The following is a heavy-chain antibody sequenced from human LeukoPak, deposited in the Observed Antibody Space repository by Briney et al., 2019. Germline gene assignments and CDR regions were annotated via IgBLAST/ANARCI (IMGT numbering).Heavy chain of an antibody. Sequence: GASVKVSCKASGYTFTSYDINWVRQATGQGREWMGWMNPNSGNTGYAQKFQGRVTMTRNTSISTAYMELSSLRSEDTAVYYCASSGFSFTDAGAAAGTLDWFDPWGQGTLVTVSS. CDR3: ASSGFSFTDAGAAAGTLDWFDP. CDR1: GYTFTSYD. J-gene: IGHJ5*02. D-gene: IGHD6-13*01. CDR2: MNPNSGNT. V-gene: IGHV1-8*01.